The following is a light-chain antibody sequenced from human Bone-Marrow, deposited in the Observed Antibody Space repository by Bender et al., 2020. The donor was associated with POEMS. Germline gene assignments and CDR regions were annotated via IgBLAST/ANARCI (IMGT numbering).Light chain of an antibody. V-gene: IGLV1-44*01. CDR2: SHN. CDR1: SSNIGSNT. CDR3: AAWDDSLNGHV. Sequence: QSVLTQPPSASGTPGQRVTISCSGSSSNIGSNTVNWYQQLPGTAPKLLIYSHNQRPSGVPDRFSGSKSGTSASLAISGLQSDDEADYYCAAWDDSLNGHVFGTGTKVTVL. J-gene: IGLJ1*01.